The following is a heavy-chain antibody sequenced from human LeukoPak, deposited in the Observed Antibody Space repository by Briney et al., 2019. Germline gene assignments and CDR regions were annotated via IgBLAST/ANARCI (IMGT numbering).Heavy chain of an antibody. CDR1: GFTFSSYE. Sequence: GGSLRLSCAASGFTFSSYEMNWVRQAPGKGLEWVGRIKSKTDGGTTDYAAPVKGRFTISRDDSKNTLYLQMNSLKTEDTAVYYCTTGVGYSGYDLRSGGYWGQGTLVTVSS. V-gene: IGHV3-15*01. D-gene: IGHD5-12*01. CDR3: TTGVGYSGYDLRSGGY. CDR2: IKSKTDGGTT. J-gene: IGHJ4*02.